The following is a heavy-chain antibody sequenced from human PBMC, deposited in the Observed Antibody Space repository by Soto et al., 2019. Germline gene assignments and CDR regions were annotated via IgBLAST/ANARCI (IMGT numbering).Heavy chain of an antibody. D-gene: IGHD3-22*01. J-gene: IGHJ5*02. CDR3: ARAWQWFFDP. CDR1: GYTFTSYY. V-gene: IGHV1-46*01. Sequence: ASVKVSCKASGYTFTSYYMHWVRQAPGQGLEWMGIINPSGGSTSYAQKFQGRVTMTRDTSTSTVCMELSSLGSEDTAVYYCARAWQWFFDPWGQGTLVTVSS. CDR2: INPSGGST.